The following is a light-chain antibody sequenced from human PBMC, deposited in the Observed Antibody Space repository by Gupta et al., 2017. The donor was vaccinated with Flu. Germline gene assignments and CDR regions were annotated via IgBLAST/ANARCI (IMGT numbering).Light chain of an antibody. CDR3: SSYTSSNSLE. V-gene: IGLV2-14*01. CDR1: SSDVGGYNY. Sequence: QSALTQPASVSGSPGQSITISCTGTSSDVGGYNYVSWYQHHPGKAPKLMIYEVINRPPGVSNRFSGSKSGNTASRTISGLQAEDEADYYCSSYTSSNSLEFGGGTKLTAL. CDR2: EVI. J-gene: IGLJ3*02.